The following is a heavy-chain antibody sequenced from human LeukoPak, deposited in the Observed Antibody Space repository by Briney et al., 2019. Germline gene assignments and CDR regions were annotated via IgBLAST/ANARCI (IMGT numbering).Heavy chain of an antibody. Sequence: PSETLSLTCTVSGGSISSSSYYWGWLRQPPGKGLEWIGSIYHSGSTYYNPSLKSRVTISVDTSKTQFSMKLTSVTAADTAVYYCARVTWIQLWLPDYYFDYWGQGTLVTVSS. J-gene: IGHJ4*02. CDR1: GGSISSSSYY. CDR2: IYHSGST. V-gene: IGHV4-39*01. CDR3: ARVTWIQLWLPDYYFDY. D-gene: IGHD5-18*01.